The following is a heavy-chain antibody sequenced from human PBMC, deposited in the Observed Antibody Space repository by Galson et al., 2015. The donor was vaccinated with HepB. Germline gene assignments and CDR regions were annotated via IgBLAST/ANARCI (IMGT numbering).Heavy chain of an antibody. V-gene: IGHV3-53*01. D-gene: IGHD1-26*01. CDR3: AREEGLVGATRPGYFDF. CDR2: IYSGGGT. J-gene: IGHJ4*02. Sequence: SLRLSCAASGFTVSRNYMSWVRQAPGKGLEWVSVIYSGGGTYYADSVKGRFTVSRDNSKNTLYLQMNSLRAEDTAVYYCAREEGLVGATRPGYFDFWGQGTLVTVSS. CDR1: GFTVSRNY.